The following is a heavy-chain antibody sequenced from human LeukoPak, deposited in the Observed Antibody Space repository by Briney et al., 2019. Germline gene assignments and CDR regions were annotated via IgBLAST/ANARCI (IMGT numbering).Heavy chain of an antibody. J-gene: IGHJ4*02. D-gene: IGHD2-2*02. V-gene: IGHV4-31*03. CDR1: GGSISSGNYW. Sequence: SETLSLTCTVSGGSISSGNYWWSWIRQRPGAGLEWIGYIYYSGATHYNPSLKSRVTLSLDTSNNQFSLNLRSVTAADTAVYYCAMSDGFCTSATCYNPFDYWGQGALVTVSS. CDR3: AMSDGFCTSATCYNPFDY. CDR2: IYYSGAT.